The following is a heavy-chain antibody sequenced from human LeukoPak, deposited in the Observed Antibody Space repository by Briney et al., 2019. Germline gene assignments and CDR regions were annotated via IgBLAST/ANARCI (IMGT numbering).Heavy chain of an antibody. CDR3: VRGERDGDLDS. J-gene: IGHJ4*02. Sequence: ASVEVSCKASGYTFTAYYIHWVRQAPGQGLEWMGWINPNSGGTNYAQKIQGRVTMTRDTSINTAYMELSRLRSDDTAVYYCVRGERDGDLDSWGQGTLVTVSS. CDR2: INPNSGGT. CDR1: GYTFTAYY. V-gene: IGHV1-2*02. D-gene: IGHD4-17*01.